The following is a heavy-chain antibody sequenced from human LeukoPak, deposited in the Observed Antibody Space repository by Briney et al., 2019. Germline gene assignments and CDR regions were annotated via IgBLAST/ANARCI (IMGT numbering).Heavy chain of an antibody. CDR2: ISGIGVST. CDR3: AKDFHGDYTYFDH. D-gene: IGHD4-17*01. CDR1: GFTFSSYA. J-gene: IGHJ4*02. V-gene: IGHV3-23*01. Sequence: SGGSLRLSCAVSGFTFSSYAMSWVRQTPGQGLEWVSSISGIGVSTYYVDSVKGRFTISRDNSKNTLYLDMNSLRAEDTAVYYCAKDFHGDYTYFDHWGQGTLVTVSS.